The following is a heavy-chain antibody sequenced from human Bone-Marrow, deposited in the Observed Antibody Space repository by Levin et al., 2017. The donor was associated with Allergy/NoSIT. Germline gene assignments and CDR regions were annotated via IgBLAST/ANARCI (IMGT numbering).Heavy chain of an antibody. CDR1: GHTFADYY. V-gene: IGHV1-2*02. D-gene: IGHD3-10*01. Sequence: ASVKVSCKGFGHTFADYYLHWLRQAPGQGLEWMGWINPNSGGKKYAQKFQGRVTMTRDTSISTGYMELSSLRSDDTAVYYCASGGYYGSGSPSGWFDPWGQGALVTVSS. CDR3: ASGGYYGSGSPSGWFDP. CDR2: INPNSGGK. J-gene: IGHJ5*02.